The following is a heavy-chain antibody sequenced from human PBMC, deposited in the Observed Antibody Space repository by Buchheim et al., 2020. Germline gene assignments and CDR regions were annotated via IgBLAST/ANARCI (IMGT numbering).Heavy chain of an antibody. D-gene: IGHD6-19*01. CDR2: IYHSGST. V-gene: IGHV4-4*02. CDR3: ASRAVAGTIGDY. J-gene: IGHJ4*02. Sequence: QVQLQQWGAGLLKPSGTLSLTCAVSGGSISSSSWWNWVRQPPGKGLEWIGDIYHSGSTNYNPSLKSRVTISIDKSKNQFSLRLSSVTAADTAVYYCASRAVAGTIGDYWGQGTL. CDR1: GGSISSSSW.